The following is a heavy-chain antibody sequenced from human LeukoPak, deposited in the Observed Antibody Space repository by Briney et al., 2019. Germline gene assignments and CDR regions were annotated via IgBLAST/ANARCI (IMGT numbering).Heavy chain of an antibody. CDR1: GYTFTGYY. CDR2: VNPNGGAT. J-gene: IGHJ4*02. Sequence: ASVKVPCKASGYTFTGYYMHWVRQAPGQGLEWMGWVNPNGGATNYEQSFQDRVALTRDTSINTAYMELTMLTSDDTAVYYCARSSITVVRGAYEIFDYWGQGTLVTVSS. CDR3: ARSSITVVRGAYEIFDY. V-gene: IGHV1-2*02. D-gene: IGHD3-10*01.